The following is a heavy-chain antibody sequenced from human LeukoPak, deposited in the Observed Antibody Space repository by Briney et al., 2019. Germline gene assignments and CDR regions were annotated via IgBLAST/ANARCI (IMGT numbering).Heavy chain of an antibody. CDR1: GYTFTSYG. Sequence: ASVKVSCKASGYTFTSYGISWVRQAPGQGLEWMGWISAYNGNTNYAQKLQGRVTMTTGTSTSTAYMELRSLRSDDTAVYYCARVSAHYDFWSSYYFDYWGQGTLVTVSS. CDR2: ISAYNGNT. D-gene: IGHD3-3*01. V-gene: IGHV1-18*01. J-gene: IGHJ4*02. CDR3: ARVSAHYDFWSSYYFDY.